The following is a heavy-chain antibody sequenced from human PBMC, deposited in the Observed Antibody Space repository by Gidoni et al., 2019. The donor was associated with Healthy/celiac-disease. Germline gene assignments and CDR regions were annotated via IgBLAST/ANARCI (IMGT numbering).Heavy chain of an antibody. V-gene: IGHV3-33*01. J-gene: IGHJ4*02. D-gene: IGHD6-19*01. CDR2: IWYDGSNK. CDR1: GFTFSSYG. CDR3: ARSIAVAGTMDY. Sequence: QVQLVESGRGVVQPGRSLRLSCAASGFTFSSYGMHWVRQAPGKGLEWVAVIWYDGSNKYYADSVKGRFTISRDNSKNTLYLQMNSLRAEDTAVYYCARSIAVAGTMDYWGQGTLVTVSS.